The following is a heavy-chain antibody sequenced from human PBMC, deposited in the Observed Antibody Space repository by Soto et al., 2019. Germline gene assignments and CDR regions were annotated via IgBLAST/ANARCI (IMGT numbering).Heavy chain of an antibody. CDR2: IYPGDSDT. J-gene: IGHJ4*02. D-gene: IGHD5-12*01. CDR3: ARHSLATQPGDY. Sequence: GETLKISCKASGYSFSTYWIAWVRQRPGKGLDWMGIIYPGDSDTRYSPSFQGQVTISVDNSIDTAYLEWTTLRASDSAMYYCARHSLATQPGDYWGQGTRVTVSS. CDR1: GYSFSTYW. V-gene: IGHV5-51*01.